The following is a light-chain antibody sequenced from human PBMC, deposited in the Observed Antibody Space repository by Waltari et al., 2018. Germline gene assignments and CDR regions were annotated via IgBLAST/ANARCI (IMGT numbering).Light chain of an antibody. CDR3: HQYGRSPYT. CDR2: GAT. CDR1: QRVDTTY. V-gene: IGKV3-20*01. Sequence: EIVLTQSPGTLSSSPGDRATLSCRASQRVDTTYLAWFQQKPGQAPRLLIYGATTRATGIPHRFSGSGSETDFTLTISSLEPEELAVYYCHQYGRSPYTFGQGTKLEI. J-gene: IGKJ2*01.